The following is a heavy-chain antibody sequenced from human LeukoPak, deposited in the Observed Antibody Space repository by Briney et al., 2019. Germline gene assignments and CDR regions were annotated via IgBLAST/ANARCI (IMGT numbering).Heavy chain of an antibody. J-gene: IGHJ4*02. CDR1: GYVFSNYW. CDR2: IFPGDSET. CDR3: ARLGAGFGENSDD. V-gene: IGHV5-51*01. Sequence: KAGESLKVSCKGSGYVFSNYWIVWVRQMPGKGLEWMGIIFPGDSETRYSPSFQGQVTMSVDKSINTAYLQWSSLKASDTAMYYCARLGAGFGENSDDWGQGTLVTVSS. D-gene: IGHD3-10*01.